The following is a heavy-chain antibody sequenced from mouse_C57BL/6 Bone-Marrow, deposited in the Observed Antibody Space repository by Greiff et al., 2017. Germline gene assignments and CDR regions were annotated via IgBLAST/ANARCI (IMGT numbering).Heavy chain of an antibody. CDR1: GYTFTSYW. Sequence: QVQLQQPGAELVKPGASVKLSCKASGYTFTSYWMHWVKQRPGQGLEWIGMIHPNSGSTNYNEKFKSKATLTVDKSSSTAYMQLSSLTSEDSAVYYCALLGYYGSGCGYWGQGTTLTVSS. CDR2: IHPNSGST. J-gene: IGHJ2*01. CDR3: ALLGYYGSGCGY. D-gene: IGHD1-1*01. V-gene: IGHV1-64*01.